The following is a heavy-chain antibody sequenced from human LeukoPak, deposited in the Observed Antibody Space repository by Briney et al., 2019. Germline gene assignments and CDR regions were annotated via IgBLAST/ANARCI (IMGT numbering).Heavy chain of an antibody. J-gene: IGHJ6*03. V-gene: IGHV1-69*01. CDR2: IIPIFGTA. CDR1: GGTFSSYA. CDR3: ARAGYYGSGEEGYYYYYMDV. D-gene: IGHD3-10*01. Sequence: SVKVSCEASGGTFSSYAISWVRQAPGQGLEWMGGIIPIFGTANYAQKFQGRVTITADESTSTAYMELSSLRSEDTAVYYCARAGYYGSGEEGYYYYYMDVWGKGTTVTVSS.